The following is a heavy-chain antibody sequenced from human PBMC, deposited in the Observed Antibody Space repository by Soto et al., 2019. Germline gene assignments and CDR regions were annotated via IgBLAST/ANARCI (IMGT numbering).Heavy chain of an antibody. CDR1: GFSFSSYG. CDR2: ISYDGSNK. V-gene: IGHV3-30*18. Sequence: LRLSCAASGFSFSSYGMHWLRQAAGKGLEWVAVISYDGSNKYYADSVRGRFTISRDNSKNTLYLQMNSLRPEDTAVFYCAKERMEQYQLLPFFDYWGQGTLVTVSS. CDR3: AKERMEQYQLLPFFDY. D-gene: IGHD2-2*01. J-gene: IGHJ4*02.